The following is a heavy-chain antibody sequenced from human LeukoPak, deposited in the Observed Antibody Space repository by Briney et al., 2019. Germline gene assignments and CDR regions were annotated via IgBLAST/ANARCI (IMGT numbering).Heavy chain of an antibody. CDR1: GASIRSYY. V-gene: IGHV4-59*01. CDR3: ARDYAFDI. CDR2: INYSGST. Sequence: SETLSLTCTVSGASIRSYYWNWLRQPPGKGLEWIGYINYSGSTNSNPSLKSRVTISIDTSKNQFSLKLSSVTAADTAVYYCARDYAFDIWGQGTMVTVSS. J-gene: IGHJ3*02.